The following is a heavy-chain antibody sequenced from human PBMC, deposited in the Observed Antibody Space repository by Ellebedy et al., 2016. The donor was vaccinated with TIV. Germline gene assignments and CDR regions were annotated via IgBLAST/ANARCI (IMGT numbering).Heavy chain of an antibody. J-gene: IGHJ4*02. CDR3: ARSRPGWQKTVFDY. CDR2: IYYSGTT. V-gene: IGHV4-39*07. CDR1: GDSISSSSFF. D-gene: IGHD2-15*01. Sequence: MPSETLSLTCTVSGDSISSSSFFWGWIRQPPGKGLEWIGNIYYSGTTYYNPSLESRVSMSVDTSKSRLSLSLTSVTAADTAVYYCARSRPGWQKTVFDYWGQGILVTVSS.